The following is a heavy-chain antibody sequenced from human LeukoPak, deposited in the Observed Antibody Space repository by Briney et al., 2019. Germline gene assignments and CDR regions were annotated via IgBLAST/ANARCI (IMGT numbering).Heavy chain of an antibody. CDR3: ASLDTAKQPLANH. V-gene: IGHV3-7*03. CDR1: GFTFSSYD. D-gene: IGHD5-18*01. Sequence: GGSLRLSCAASGFTFSSYDVSWVRQAPGKGLEWVANIREERGQEYYVDSVKGRFTISKNSAKNSLYLQMNALRVEDTAMYYCASLDTAKQPLANHWGQGTLVTVSS. J-gene: IGHJ5*02. CDR2: IREERGQE.